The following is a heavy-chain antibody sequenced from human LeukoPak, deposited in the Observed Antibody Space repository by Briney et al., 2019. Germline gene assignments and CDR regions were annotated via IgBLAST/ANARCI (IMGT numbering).Heavy chain of an antibody. D-gene: IGHD2-2*01. Sequence: SVKASCKASGGTFSSYAISWVRQAPGQGLEWMGRVIPILGIANYAQKFQGRVTITADKSTSTAYMELSSLRSEDTAVYYCASTNIVVVPAAKNYYYGMDVWGQGTTVTVSS. J-gene: IGHJ6*02. V-gene: IGHV1-69*04. CDR2: VIPILGIA. CDR3: ASTNIVVVPAAKNYYYGMDV. CDR1: GGTFSSYA.